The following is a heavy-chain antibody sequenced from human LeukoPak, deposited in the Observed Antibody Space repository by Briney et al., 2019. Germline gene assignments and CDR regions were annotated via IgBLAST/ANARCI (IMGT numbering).Heavy chain of an antibody. J-gene: IGHJ4*02. V-gene: IGHV3-23*01. D-gene: IGHD5-24*01. CDR1: GFTFSSYA. CDR2: ISGSGGST. Sequence: GGSLRLSRAASGFTFSSYAMSWVRQAPGKGLEWVSAISGSGGSTYYADSVKGRFTISRDNSKNTLYLQMNSLRAEDTAVYYCAKDLKMTNYFDYWGQGTLVTVSS. CDR3: AKDLKMTNYFDY.